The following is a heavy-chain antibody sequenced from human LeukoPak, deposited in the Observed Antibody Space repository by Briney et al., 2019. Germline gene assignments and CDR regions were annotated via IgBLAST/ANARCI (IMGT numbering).Heavy chain of an antibody. CDR2: IIPIFGTA. CDR3: ARWGPYGDYRLAYYYGMDV. J-gene: IGHJ6*02. V-gene: IGHV1-69*13. CDR1: GGTFSSYA. D-gene: IGHD4-17*01. Sequence: SVKVSCKASGGTFSSYAISWVRQAPGQGLEWMGGIIPIFGTANYAQKFQGRVTITADESTSTAYMELSSLRSEDTAVYYCARWGPYGDYRLAYYYGMDVWGQGTTVTVSS.